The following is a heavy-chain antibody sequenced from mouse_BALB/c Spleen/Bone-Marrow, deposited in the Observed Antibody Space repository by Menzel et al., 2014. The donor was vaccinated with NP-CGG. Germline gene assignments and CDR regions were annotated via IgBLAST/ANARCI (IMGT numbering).Heavy chain of an antibody. CDR1: GYAFTNYL. V-gene: IGHV1-54*01. D-gene: IGHD2-14*01. J-gene: IGHJ3*01. Sequence: VQGVESGAELVRPGTSVKVSCKASGYAFTNYLIEWVKQRPGQGLEWIGVINPGSGGTNYNEKFKGKATLTADKPSSTAYVQLSSLTSDDSAVYFCARGDYRYDGFAYWGQGTLVTVSA. CDR3: ARGDYRYDGFAY. CDR2: INPGSGGT.